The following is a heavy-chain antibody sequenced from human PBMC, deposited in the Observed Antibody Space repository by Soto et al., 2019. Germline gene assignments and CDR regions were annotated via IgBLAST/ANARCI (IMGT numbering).Heavy chain of an antibody. CDR1: GFTFSSYS. Sequence: GGSLRLSCAASGFTFSSYSMNWVRQAPGKGLEWVSYISSSSSTIYYADSVKGRFTISRDNAKNSLYLQMNSLRAEDTAVYYCARGNIAAAGTWLDPWGQGTLVTVSS. D-gene: IGHD6-13*01. V-gene: IGHV3-48*01. CDR2: ISSSSSTI. CDR3: ARGNIAAAGTWLDP. J-gene: IGHJ5*02.